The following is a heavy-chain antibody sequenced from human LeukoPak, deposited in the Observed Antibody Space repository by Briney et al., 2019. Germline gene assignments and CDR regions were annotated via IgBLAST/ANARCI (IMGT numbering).Heavy chain of an antibody. CDR1: GYTFTGYY. J-gene: IGHJ4*02. Sequence: GASVKVSCKASGYTFTGYYMHWVRQAPGQGLEWMGRINPNSGGTNYAQKFQGRVTMTRDTSISTAYMELSRLRSDDTAVYYCAREHSSGWQPFDYWGQETLVTVSS. CDR2: INPNSGGT. V-gene: IGHV1-2*06. CDR3: AREHSSGWQPFDY. D-gene: IGHD6-19*01.